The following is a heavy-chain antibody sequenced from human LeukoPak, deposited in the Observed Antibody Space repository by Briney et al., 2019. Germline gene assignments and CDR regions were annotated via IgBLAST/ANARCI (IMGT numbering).Heavy chain of an antibody. D-gene: IGHD4-23*01. Sequence: GGSLRLSCAASGFTFSNTWMGWVRQAPGKGLEWVGRIKSKTDGGTTDYAAPVKGRFTISRDDSKNTLYLQMNSLKTEDTAVYYCAKDLVRNPMVVTLSLILDFWGQGILVTVSS. V-gene: IGHV3-15*01. CDR2: IKSKTDGGTT. J-gene: IGHJ4*02. CDR3: AKDLVRNPMVVTLSLILDF. CDR1: GFTFSNTW.